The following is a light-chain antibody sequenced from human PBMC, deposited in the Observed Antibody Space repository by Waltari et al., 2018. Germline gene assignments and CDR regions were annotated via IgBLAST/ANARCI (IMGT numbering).Light chain of an antibody. CDR3: CSYAGSSAPRV. CDR1: SSDVGSYNL. J-gene: IGLJ3*02. Sequence: QSALTQPASVSGSPGQSITTSCPGSSSDVGSYNLVPWYQQHPGKAPKLMIYEGSKRPSGVSNRFSGSKSDNTASLTISGLQAEDEAHYYCCSYAGSSAPRVFGGGTKLTVL. V-gene: IGLV2-23*01. CDR2: EGS.